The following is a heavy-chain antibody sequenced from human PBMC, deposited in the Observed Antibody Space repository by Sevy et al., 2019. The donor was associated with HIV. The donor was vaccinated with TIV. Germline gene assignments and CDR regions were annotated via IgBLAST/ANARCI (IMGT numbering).Heavy chain of an antibody. CDR1: GGSFSGYY. CDR3: ARHCSGTSCSHAFDI. V-gene: IGHV4-34*01. J-gene: IGHJ3*02. CDR2: INHSGST. Sequence: SETLSLTCAVYGGSFSGYYWSWIRQPPGKGLEWIGEINHSGSTNYNPSLKSRVTISGDTSKNQFSLKLSSVTAADTAVYYCARHCSGTSCSHAFDIWGQGTMFTVSS. D-gene: IGHD2-2*01.